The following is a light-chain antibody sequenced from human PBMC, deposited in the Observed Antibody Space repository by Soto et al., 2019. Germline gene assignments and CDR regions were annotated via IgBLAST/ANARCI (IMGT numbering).Light chain of an antibody. Sequence: QSVLAQPPSVSGAPGQTVTISCTGSRSNIGVGYDVHWYQQLPGTAPKLLIYGNNNRPSGVPVRFSGSKSGTSASLAITGLQPEDGADYYCQSYDNSLSGFYVFGTVTKLTVL. J-gene: IGLJ1*01. CDR3: QSYDNSLSGFYV. V-gene: IGLV1-40*01. CDR2: GNN. CDR1: RSNIGVGYD.